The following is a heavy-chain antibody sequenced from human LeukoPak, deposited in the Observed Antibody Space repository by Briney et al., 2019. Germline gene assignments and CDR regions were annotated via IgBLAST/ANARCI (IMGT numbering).Heavy chain of an antibody. Sequence: GRSLRLSCAASGFTFSNNAMSWVRQAPGKGLAWVSAISGSDGSTYYADSVKGRFTISRDNSKNTLYLQMNSLRAEDTAVYFFVKAQPAYDILTGYYTGGYYFDYWGQGTLVTVSS. D-gene: IGHD3-9*01. CDR2: ISGSDGST. CDR1: GFTFSNNA. CDR3: VKAQPAYDILTGYYTGGYYFDY. J-gene: IGHJ4*02. V-gene: IGHV3-23*01.